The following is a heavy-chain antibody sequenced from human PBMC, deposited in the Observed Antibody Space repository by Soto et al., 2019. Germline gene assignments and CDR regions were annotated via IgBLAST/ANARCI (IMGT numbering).Heavy chain of an antibody. Sequence: QVQLQESGPGLVKPSQTLSLTCTVSGGSISSGGDYWSWIRQHPGKGLEWIGYIYYSGSTYYNPSLKSRVTISVDTSKNQFSLKLSSVTAADTAVYYCARHGIPTRGVFDYGMDVWGQGTTVTVSS. J-gene: IGHJ6*02. CDR3: ARHGIPTRGVFDYGMDV. D-gene: IGHD2-8*01. CDR2: IYYSGST. V-gene: IGHV4-31*03. CDR1: GGSISSGGDY.